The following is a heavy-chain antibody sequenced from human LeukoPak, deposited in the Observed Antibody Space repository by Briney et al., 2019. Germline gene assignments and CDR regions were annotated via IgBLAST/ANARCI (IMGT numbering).Heavy chain of an antibody. D-gene: IGHD6-19*01. Sequence: ASVKVSCKVSGHTLTELYIQWVRQAPGRGLEWMGGLDPENGATIYAQKFQGRVTLTEDTSIDTAYMELSSLRSEDTAVYYCAARGSGWYRGYFDYWGQGTLVTVSS. CDR3: AARGSGWYRGYFDY. CDR2: LDPENGAT. J-gene: IGHJ4*02. CDR1: GHTLTELY. V-gene: IGHV1-24*01.